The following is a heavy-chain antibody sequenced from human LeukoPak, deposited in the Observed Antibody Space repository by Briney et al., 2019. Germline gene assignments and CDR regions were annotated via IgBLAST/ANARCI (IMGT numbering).Heavy chain of an antibody. J-gene: IGHJ5*02. V-gene: IGHV3-7*01. D-gene: IGHD5-18*01. Sequence: GGSLRLSCAASGFTFSSYWMGWVRQAPGKGLEWVANIKQDGSEKYYVDSVKGRFTISRDNAKNSLYLQMNSLRAEDTAVYYCASLAAMVRWFDPWGQGTLVTVSS. CDR1: GFTFSSYW. CDR2: IKQDGSEK. CDR3: ASLAAMVRWFDP.